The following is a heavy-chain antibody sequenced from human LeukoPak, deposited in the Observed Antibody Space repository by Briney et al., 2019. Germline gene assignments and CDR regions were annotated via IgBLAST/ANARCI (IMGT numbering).Heavy chain of an antibody. J-gene: IGHJ4*02. CDR1: GFIFNTYV. Sequence: GGSLRLSCAASGFIFNTYVMHWVRQAPGKGLEWLAFIRYDGSNKNYADSVKGRFTISRDNSKNTLYLQMNSLRAEDTAVYYCAKNSHRRITMVREYYFDYWGQGTLVTVSS. V-gene: IGHV3-30*02. D-gene: IGHD3-10*01. CDR3: AKNSHRRITMVREYYFDY. CDR2: IRYDGSNK.